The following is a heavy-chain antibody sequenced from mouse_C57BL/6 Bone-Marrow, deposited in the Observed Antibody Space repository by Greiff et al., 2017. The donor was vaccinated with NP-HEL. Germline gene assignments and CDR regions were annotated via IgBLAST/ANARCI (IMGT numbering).Heavy chain of an antibody. CDR2: ITYDGSST. CDR1: EFTFSDYY. CDR3: AREGGLRRLTYAMDY. Sequence: EVQLVASEGGLVQPGSSMKLSCTASEFTFSDYYLAWFRQVPEKGLEWFANITYDGSSTYYLDSLKSRFIISRDIAKNILYLQMSSLKSEDTATYYCAREGGLRRLTYAMDYWGQGTSVTVSS. J-gene: IGHJ4*01. V-gene: IGHV5-16*01. D-gene: IGHD2-4*01.